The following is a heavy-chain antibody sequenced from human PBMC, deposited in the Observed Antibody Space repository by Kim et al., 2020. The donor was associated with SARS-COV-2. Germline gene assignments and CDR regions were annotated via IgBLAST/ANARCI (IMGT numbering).Heavy chain of an antibody. Sequence: GESLKISCKGSGYSFTSYWIGWVRQMPGKGLEWMGIIYPGDSDTRYSPSFQGQVTISADKSISTAYLQWSSLKASDTAMYYCARHGGEGRRRPTYYGSGSYRVKWGKKSPGPFDYWGQGTLVTVSS. CDR1: GYSFTSYW. V-gene: IGHV5-51*01. D-gene: IGHD3-10*01. J-gene: IGHJ4*02. CDR2: IYPGDSDT. CDR3: ARHGGEGRRRPTYYGSGSYRVKWGKKSPGPFDY.